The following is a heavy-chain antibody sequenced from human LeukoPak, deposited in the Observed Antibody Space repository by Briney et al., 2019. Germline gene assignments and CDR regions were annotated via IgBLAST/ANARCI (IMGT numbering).Heavy chain of an antibody. CDR3: ARDGGIDI. V-gene: IGHV3-30*03. Sequence: PGRSLRLSCAASGFTFSVYGMHWVRQAPGKGLEWVAVISYDGSNKYYADSVKGRFTISRDNSKSTLYLQMNSLRAEDTAVYYCARDGGIDIWGQGTMVTVSS. J-gene: IGHJ3*02. CDR2: ISYDGSNK. CDR1: GFTFSVYG. D-gene: IGHD3-16*01.